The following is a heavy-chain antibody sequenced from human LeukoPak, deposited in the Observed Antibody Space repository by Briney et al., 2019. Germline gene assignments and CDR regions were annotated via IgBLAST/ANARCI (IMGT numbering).Heavy chain of an antibody. CDR2: IYYSGST. J-gene: IGHJ5*02. D-gene: IGHD1-7*01. Sequence: PSETLSLTCAVSGGSVSSGGYSWSWIRQPPGKGLEWIGSIYYSGSTYYNPSLKSRVTISVDTSKNQFSLKLSSVTAADTAVYYCARGAIGARLELFGNWFDPWGQGTLVTVSS. CDR1: GGSVSSGGYS. CDR3: ARGAIGARLELFGNWFDP. V-gene: IGHV4-39*07.